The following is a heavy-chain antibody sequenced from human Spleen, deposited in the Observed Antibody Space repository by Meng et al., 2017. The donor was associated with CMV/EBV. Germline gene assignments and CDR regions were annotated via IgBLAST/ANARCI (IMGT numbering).Heavy chain of an antibody. J-gene: IGHJ5*02. CDR2: IYYSGST. D-gene: IGHD4-17*01. CDR3: ASPQYGP. Sequence: SETLSLTCSVSGGSISSYYWSWIRQPPGKGLEWIGYIYYSGSTNQNPSLKSRVTMSVDPSKNQFSLRLNSVTAADTAVYYCASPQYGPWGQGTLVTVSS. CDR1: GGSISSYY. V-gene: IGHV4-59*01.